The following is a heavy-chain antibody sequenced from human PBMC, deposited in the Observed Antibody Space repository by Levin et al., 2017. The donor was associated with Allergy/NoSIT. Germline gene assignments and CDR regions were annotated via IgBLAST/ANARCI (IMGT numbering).Heavy chain of an antibody. J-gene: IGHJ4*02. CDR1: GGSISSSSYY. V-gene: IGHV4-39*01. CDR3: ARHTPPRGLYYFDY. Sequence: PSETLSLTCTVSGGSISSSSYYWGWIRQPPGKGLEWIGSIYYSGSTYYNPSLKSRVTISVDTSKNQFSLKLSSVTAADTAVYYCARHTPPRGLYYFDYWGQGTLVTVSS. CDR2: IYYSGST. D-gene: IGHD3-10*01.